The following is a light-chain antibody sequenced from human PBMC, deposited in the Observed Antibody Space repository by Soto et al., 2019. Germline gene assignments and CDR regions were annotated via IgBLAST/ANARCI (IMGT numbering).Light chain of an antibody. J-gene: IGLJ1*01. CDR1: SSNIGAGYD. CDR2: TNS. Sequence: QSVLTQPPSVSGAPGQRVTISCTGTSSNIGAGYDVHWYQQLPGTATKLLIYTNSNRPSGVPDRFSGSKSGTSASLAITGLQAEDEADYYCQSYDSSLREVFGTGTKVTV. V-gene: IGLV1-40*01. CDR3: QSYDSSLREV.